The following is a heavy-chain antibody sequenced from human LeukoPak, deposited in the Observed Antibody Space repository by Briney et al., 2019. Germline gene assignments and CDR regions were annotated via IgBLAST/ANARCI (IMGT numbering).Heavy chain of an antibody. CDR3: MRVAGSADY. V-gene: IGHV1-24*01. D-gene: IGHD3-22*01. CDR1: GKTLSDLS. Sequence: ASVKVSCKVSGKTLSDLSIHWLRQPPGKGLEWLGGSDPEDGERIYAQMFQGRVTMTRDTSISTAYMELSSLRTEDTAVYYCMRVAGSADYWGQGTLVTVSS. J-gene: IGHJ4*02. CDR2: SDPEDGER.